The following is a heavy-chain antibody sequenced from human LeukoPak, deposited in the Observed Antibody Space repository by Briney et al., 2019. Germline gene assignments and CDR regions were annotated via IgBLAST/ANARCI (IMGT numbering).Heavy chain of an antibody. V-gene: IGHV1-69*13. J-gene: IGHJ5*02. D-gene: IGHD6-6*01. Sequence: SVKVSCKASGYTFTSYAISGVRQAPGQGLEWGGGIIPIFGTANYAQKFQGRVTITADESTSTAYMELSSLRPEDTAAYYCATGPPSIAAPEDWFDPWGQGTLVTVSS. CDR3: ATGPPSIAAPEDWFDP. CDR1: GYTFTSYA. CDR2: IIPIFGTA.